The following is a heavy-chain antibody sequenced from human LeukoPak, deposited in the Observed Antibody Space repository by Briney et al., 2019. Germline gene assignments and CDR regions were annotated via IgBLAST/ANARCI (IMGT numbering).Heavy chain of an antibody. CDR2: ISGSGGST. CDR1: GFTFSSYA. D-gene: IGHD3-10*01. Sequence: PGGSLRLSCAASGFTFSSYAMSWVRQAPGKGLEWVSAISGSGGSTYYADSVKGRFTISRDNSKNTLYLQMNSLRAGDTAVYYCAKALSIITMVRGAAAHAFDIWGQGTMVTVSS. J-gene: IGHJ3*02. V-gene: IGHV3-23*01. CDR3: AKALSIITMVRGAAAHAFDI.